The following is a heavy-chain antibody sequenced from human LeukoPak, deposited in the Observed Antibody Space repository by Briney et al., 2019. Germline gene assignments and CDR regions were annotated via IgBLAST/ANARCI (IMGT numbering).Heavy chain of an antibody. CDR2: ISHGGGKE. CDR1: GFPFHDHD. J-gene: IGHJ4*02. CDR3: AKTLDGFWPQFDF. Sequence: GGSLRLSCAASGFPFHDHDMYWVRQTPGKGLEWVALISHGGGKEHYAESVKGRFTISRDHSTNTVYLQLSSLRSADTAIYYCAKTLDGFWPQFDFWGQGPLLTVSS. D-gene: IGHD5-24*01. V-gene: IGHV3-30*18.